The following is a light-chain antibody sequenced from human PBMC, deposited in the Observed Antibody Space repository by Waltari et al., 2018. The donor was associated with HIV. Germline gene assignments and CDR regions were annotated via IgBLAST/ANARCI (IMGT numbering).Light chain of an antibody. CDR1: TGSVPSVHY. Sequence: QAVVTQESSLTVSPGGTVTLTCGSSTGSVPSVHYCYWFPQTPGQAPRTLIYDTTNKHSWTPARFSGSLLGGKAALTLSGAQPEDEAEYYCLLSYNGARVFGGGTKLTVL. J-gene: IGLJ3*02. CDR3: LLSYNGARV. V-gene: IGLV7-46*01. CDR2: DTT.